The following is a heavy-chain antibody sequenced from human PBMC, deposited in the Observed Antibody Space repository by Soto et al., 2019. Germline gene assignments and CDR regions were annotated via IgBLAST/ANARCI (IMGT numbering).Heavy chain of an antibody. CDR2: IWSDGSNK. D-gene: IGHD3-16*01. CDR1: GFTFSNYG. Sequence: QVQLVESGGGVVQPGRSLRLSCAASGFTFSNYGMHWVRQAPGKGLEWVAVIWSDGSNKYYADSVKGRFTISRDNSKNPLYLKMNSLRAEDTAVYYGALEGGGAIRRSYFDYWGQGTLVTVSS. J-gene: IGHJ4*02. V-gene: IGHV3-33*01. CDR3: ALEGGGAIRRSYFDY.